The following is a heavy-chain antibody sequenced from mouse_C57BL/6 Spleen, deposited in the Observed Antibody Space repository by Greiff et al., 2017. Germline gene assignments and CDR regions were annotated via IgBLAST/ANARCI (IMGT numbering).Heavy chain of an antibody. V-gene: IGHV2-2*01. CDR3: ARNRDYGYFDY. CDR2: IWSGGSK. Sequence: QVQLQQPGPGLVQPSQSLSITCTVSGFSLTSYGVHWVRQSPGQGLEWLGVIWSGGSKDYNAAFISRLSISKDNSKSQVFFKMNSLQADDTAIYYCARNRDYGYFDYWGQGTTLTVSS. CDR1: GFSLTSYG. D-gene: IGHD1-1*01. J-gene: IGHJ2*01.